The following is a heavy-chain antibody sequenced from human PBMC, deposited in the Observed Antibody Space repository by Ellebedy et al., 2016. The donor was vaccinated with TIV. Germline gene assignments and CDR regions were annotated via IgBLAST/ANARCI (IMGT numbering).Heavy chain of an antibody. CDR3: VKDYTGRSLRLDNPLDQ. CDR2: ITDGGGIK. CDR1: GFTFSDFS. J-gene: IGHJ4*02. Sequence: GESLKISCAASGFTFSDFSMSWVRQGPGKGLEWVSIITDGGGIKIYADSVKGRFTISRDDSKATVYLQMNGLRVDDTAIYYCVKDYTGRSLRLDNPLDQWGQGTLVTVSS. D-gene: IGHD1-14*01. V-gene: IGHV3-23*01.